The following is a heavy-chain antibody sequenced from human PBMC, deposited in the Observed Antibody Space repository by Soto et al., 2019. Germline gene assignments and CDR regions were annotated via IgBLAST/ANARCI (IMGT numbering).Heavy chain of an antibody. J-gene: IGHJ4*02. CDR1: GFMFSDYA. CDR2: LLRPGRST. Sequence: GGSLRLSCAASGFMFSDYAMTWARQAPGKELEWVSGLLRPGRSTYYADSVKGRFTISGDTSANTVYLQMDSLRAEDTAVYYSAKDALANAGIWLMDYWGQGTVVTVYS. D-gene: IGHD3-16*01. V-gene: IGHV3-23*01. CDR3: AKDALANAGIWLMDY.